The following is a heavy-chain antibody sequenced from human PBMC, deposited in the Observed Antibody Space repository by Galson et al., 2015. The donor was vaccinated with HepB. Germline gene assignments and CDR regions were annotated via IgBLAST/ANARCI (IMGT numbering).Heavy chain of an antibody. D-gene: IGHD5-12*01. CDR1: GFTVSGNF. CDR3: ARETLSDTYSGYDLGRHYLDY. CDR2: INTGGRT. V-gene: IGHV3-66*01. J-gene: IGHJ4*02. Sequence: SLRLSCAASGFTVSGNFMSWVRQAPGRGLEWVSLINTGGRTYYTDSVKGRFTISRDNSKNTLYLHMNSLRVEDTAVYYCARETLSDTYSGYDLGRHYLDYWGQGTLVTVSS.